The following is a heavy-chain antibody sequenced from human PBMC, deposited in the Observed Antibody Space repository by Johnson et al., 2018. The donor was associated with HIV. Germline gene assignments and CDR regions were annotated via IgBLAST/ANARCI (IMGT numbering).Heavy chain of an antibody. CDR2: IKSKTDAGTT. D-gene: IGHD3-22*01. Sequence: VRLVESGGGLVKPGGSLRLSCAASGFTFSNAWMSWVRQAPGKGLEWVGRIKSKTDAGTTDYAAPVKGRFTISRDDSKNTLYLQMNSLQTEDTGVYYCTTIHYDSSSPGAFDFWGQGTMVTVSS. CDR3: TTIHYDSSSPGAFDF. CDR1: GFTFSNAW. V-gene: IGHV3-15*01. J-gene: IGHJ3*01.